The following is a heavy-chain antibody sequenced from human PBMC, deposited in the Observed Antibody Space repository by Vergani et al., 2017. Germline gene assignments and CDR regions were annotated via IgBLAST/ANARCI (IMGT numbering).Heavy chain of an antibody. CDR3: ARGALWWLRQIDS. CDR2: IYDSGDT. D-gene: IGHD2-21*01. J-gene: IGHJ4*02. CDR1: GDSMNTYY. V-gene: IGHV4-59*01. Sequence: VQLQESGPGLVKPSETLSLTCSVSGDSMNTYYWTWIRQPPGKGLEWIVYIYDSGDTKYNPSLKSRVTMSLDTSKNQFSLNLYSVTAADTAVYYCARGALWWLRQIDSWGQGTLVTVSS.